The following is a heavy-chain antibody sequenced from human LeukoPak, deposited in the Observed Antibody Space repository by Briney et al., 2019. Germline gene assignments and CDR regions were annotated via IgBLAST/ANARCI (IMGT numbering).Heavy chain of an antibody. CDR2: ISGSGGST. V-gene: IGHV3-23*01. D-gene: IGHD3-22*01. Sequence: GGSLRLSCAASGFTFSNYGLSWVRQAPGKGLEWVSAISGSGGSTYYADSVKGRFTVSRDNSKNTLYLQMNSLRAEDTAVYYCANDGAYYDSNTDAFDIWGQGTIVTASS. CDR1: GFTFSNYG. J-gene: IGHJ3*02. CDR3: ANDGAYYDSNTDAFDI.